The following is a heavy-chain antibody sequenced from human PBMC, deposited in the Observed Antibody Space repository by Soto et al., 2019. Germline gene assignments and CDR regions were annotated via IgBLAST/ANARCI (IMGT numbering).Heavy chain of an antibody. Sequence: GGSLRLSCAASGFTFDDYAMHWVRQAPGKGLEWVSGISWNSGSIGYADSVKGRFTISRDNAKNSLYLQMNSLRAEDTALYYCAKAEGYYYYMDVWGKGTTVTVSS. J-gene: IGHJ6*03. V-gene: IGHV3-9*01. CDR1: GFTFDDYA. CDR3: AKAEGYYYYMDV. CDR2: ISWNSGSI.